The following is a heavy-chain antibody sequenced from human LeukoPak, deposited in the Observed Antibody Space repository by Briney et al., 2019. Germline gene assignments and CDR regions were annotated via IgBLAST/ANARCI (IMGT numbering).Heavy chain of an antibody. D-gene: IGHD3-22*01. CDR1: GFTFSSFT. J-gene: IGHJ4*02. CDR2: ISSSNNK. CDR3: ARVTSGYPWDC. Sequence: GGPLRLSCATSGFTFSSFTMNWVRQAPGKGLEWVSDISSSNNKYYADSVKGRFTISRDNAKNSLYRQMNSLRDEDTAVYYCARVTSGYPWDCWGQGTLVTVSS. V-gene: IGHV3-48*02.